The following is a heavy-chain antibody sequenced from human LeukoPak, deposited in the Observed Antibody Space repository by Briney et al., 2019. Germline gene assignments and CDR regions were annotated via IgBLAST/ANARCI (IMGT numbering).Heavy chain of an antibody. D-gene: IGHD3-16*01. V-gene: IGHV3-74*03. CDR1: GFTLSGYW. Sequence: GGSLRLSCAASGFTLSGYWMHWVRQAPGKGLVWVSRINTEGSSTAYADSMEGRFTISRNNAKSTLSLQMNSLRVEDTAVYYCARDGGGFMDVWGKGTTVTVSS. CDR2: INTEGSST. CDR3: ARDGGGFMDV. J-gene: IGHJ6*03.